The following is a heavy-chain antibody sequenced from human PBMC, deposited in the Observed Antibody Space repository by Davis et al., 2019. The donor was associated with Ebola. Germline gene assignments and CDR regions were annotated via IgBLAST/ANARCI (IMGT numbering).Heavy chain of an antibody. D-gene: IGHD5-12*01. V-gene: IGHV1-3*01. J-gene: IGHJ5*02. Sequence: AASVKVSCKASGYTFTSYAMHWVRQAPGQRLEWMGWINAGNGNTKYSQKFQGRVTMTRDTSISTAYMELSRLRSDDTAVYYCARGGYGVIPWFDPWGQGTLVTVSS. CDR2: INAGNGNT. CDR3: ARGGYGVIPWFDP. CDR1: GYTFTSYA.